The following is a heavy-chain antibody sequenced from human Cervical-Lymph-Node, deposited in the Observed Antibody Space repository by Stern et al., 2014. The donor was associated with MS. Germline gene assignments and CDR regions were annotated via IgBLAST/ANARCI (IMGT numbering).Heavy chain of an antibody. D-gene: IGHD2-21*02. V-gene: IGHV3-11*01. CDR2: ISTGGDTI. Sequence: QVQLVESGGGLVKPGGSLSLSCAASGFTFSDYSMSWIRQAPGKGLEWLSYISTGGDTIYYEDSVKGRFTISRDDAKNSLSLQMNSLRAEDTAVYYCAIDQDGGDWYDYWGQGTLVTVSS. J-gene: IGHJ4*02. CDR1: GFTFSDYS. CDR3: AIDQDGGDWYDY.